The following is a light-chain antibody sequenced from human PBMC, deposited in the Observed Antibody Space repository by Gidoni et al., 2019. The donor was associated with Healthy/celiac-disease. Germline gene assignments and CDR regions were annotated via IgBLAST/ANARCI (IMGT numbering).Light chain of an antibody. CDR3: QVWDSSTVV. V-gene: IGLV3-9*01. Sequence: SYDLTQPLSVPVALGQTARITCGGNTSRSKNVHWYQQKPGQAPVLVIYRDRNRPSGIPERFSGSNSGNSATLTISSAPAGDEPEYYCQVWDSSTVVFGGGTKLTVL. CDR1: TSRSKN. CDR2: RDR. J-gene: IGLJ2*01.